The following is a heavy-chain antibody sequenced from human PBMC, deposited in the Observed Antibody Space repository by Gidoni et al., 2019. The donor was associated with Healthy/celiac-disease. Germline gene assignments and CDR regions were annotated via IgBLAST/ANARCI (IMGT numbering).Heavy chain of an antibody. CDR2: ISSSRNYI. D-gene: IGHD3-3*01. V-gene: IGHV3-21*01. CDR1: GFTFSSYS. Sequence: EVQLVESGGGLVKPGGSLRLSCAASGFTFSSYSMNWVRQAPGKGLEWGSSISSSRNYIYYADSVKGRFTISRDNAKNSLYLKMNSLRAEDKAVYYCARTLTYYDFWSGYSEEEGMDVWGQGTTVTVSS. CDR3: ARTLTYYDFWSGYSEEEGMDV. J-gene: IGHJ6*02.